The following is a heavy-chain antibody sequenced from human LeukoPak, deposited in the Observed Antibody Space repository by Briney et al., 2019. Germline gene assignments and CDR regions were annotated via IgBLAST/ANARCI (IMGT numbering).Heavy chain of an antibody. J-gene: IGHJ6*02. CDR2: ISWDGGST. D-gene: IGHD6-19*01. CDR3: AKDIESIAVAVGGGRDYGMDV. V-gene: IGHV3-43D*03. CDR1: GFTFDDYA. Sequence: GGSLRLSCAASGFTFDDYAMHWVRQAPGKGLEWVSLISWDGGSTYYADSVKGRFTISRDNSKNSLYLQMNSLRAEDTALYYCAKDIESIAVAVGGGRDYGMDVWGQGTTVTVSS.